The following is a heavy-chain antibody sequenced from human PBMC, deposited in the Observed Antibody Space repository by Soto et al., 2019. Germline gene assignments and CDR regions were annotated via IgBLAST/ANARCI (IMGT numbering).Heavy chain of an antibody. D-gene: IGHD2-21*01. CDR1: GESISSSSYY. CDR2: IYYSGRT. CDR3: ARQRTTVVIQACFDH. V-gene: IGHV4-39*01. J-gene: IGHJ4*02. Sequence: XETLSLTCIVSGESISSSSYYWGWIRQPPGKGLEWIGSIYYSGRTYYNPSFKSRVTISIDTSKNQFSLKLSSVTATDTAVYYCARQRTTVVIQACFDHWGQGALVTVSS.